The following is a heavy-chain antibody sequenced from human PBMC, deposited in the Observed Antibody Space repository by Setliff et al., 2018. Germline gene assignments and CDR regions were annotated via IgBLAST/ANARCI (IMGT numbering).Heavy chain of an antibody. J-gene: IGHJ6*03. V-gene: IGHV1-8*03. CDR1: GYTFTSYY. CDR3: ARDKLWLMGYYYYYYMDV. CDR2: MNPNSGNT. Sequence: EASVKVSCKASGYTFTSYYMHWVRQATGQGLEWMGWMNPNSGNTGYAQKFQGRVTITRNTSISTAYMELSSLRSEDTAVYYCARDKLWLMGYYYYYYMDVWGKGTTVTVSS. D-gene: IGHD5-18*01.